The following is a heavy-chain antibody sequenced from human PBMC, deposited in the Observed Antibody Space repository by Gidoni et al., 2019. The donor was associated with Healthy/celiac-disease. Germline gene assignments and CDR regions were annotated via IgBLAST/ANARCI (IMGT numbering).Heavy chain of an antibody. CDR3: ARHPSSGSYLNVNYYYYGVDV. J-gene: IGHJ6*02. D-gene: IGHD1-26*01. CDR2: IYYSGST. CDR1: GGSISRSSYY. Sequence: QLQLRESGPGLVKPSETLSLTCTVSGGSISRSSYYWGWIRQPPGKGLEWIGSIYYSGSTYYNPSLKSRVTISVDTSKNQLSLKLSSVTAADTAVYYCARHPSSGSYLNVNYYYYGVDVWGQGTTVTVSS. V-gene: IGHV4-39*01.